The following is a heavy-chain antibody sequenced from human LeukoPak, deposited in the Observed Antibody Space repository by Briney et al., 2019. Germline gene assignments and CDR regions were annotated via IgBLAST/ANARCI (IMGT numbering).Heavy chain of an antibody. CDR3: ARVPSVGYYDSAFDY. CDR2: IYSGGIT. CDR1: GFSVSGNY. Sequence: GGSLRLSCAASGFSVSGNYMSWVRQAPGKGLDWVSVIYSGGITYYADSVKGRFTISRDNSKNTLYLQMNSLRAEDTAVYYCARVPSVGYYDSAFDYWGQGTLVTVSS. J-gene: IGHJ4*02. V-gene: IGHV3-53*01. D-gene: IGHD3-22*01.